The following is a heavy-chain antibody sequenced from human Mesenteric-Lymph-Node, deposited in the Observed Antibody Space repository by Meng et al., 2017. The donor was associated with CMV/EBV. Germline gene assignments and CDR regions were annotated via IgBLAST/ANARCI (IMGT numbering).Heavy chain of an antibody. J-gene: IGHJ6*02. Sequence: GGSLRLSCAASGFTFSSYWMSWVRQAPGKGLEWVANIKQDGSEKYYVDSVKGRFTISRDNAKNSLYLQMNSLRAEDTAVYYCARDLRDGACDQLPLHVMDVWGQGTTVTVSS. D-gene: IGHD2-15*01. V-gene: IGHV3-7*01. CDR2: IKQDGSEK. CDR3: ARDLRDGACDQLPLHVMDV. CDR1: GFTFSSYW.